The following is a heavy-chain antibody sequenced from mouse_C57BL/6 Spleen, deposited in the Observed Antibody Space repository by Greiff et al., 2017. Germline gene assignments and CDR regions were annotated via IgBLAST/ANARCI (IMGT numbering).Heavy chain of an antibody. J-gene: IGHJ3*01. CDR2: ISSGSSTI. Sequence: EVQLVESGGGLVKPGGSLKLSCAASGFTFSAYGMHWVRQAPGKGLEWVAYISSGSSTIYYADTVKGRFTISRDNAKNTLFLQMTGLRSEDAAVYYCARPGYYGCPFAYWGQGTLVTVSA. V-gene: IGHV5-17*01. CDR1: GFTFSAYG. D-gene: IGHD1-1*01. CDR3: ARPGYYGCPFAY.